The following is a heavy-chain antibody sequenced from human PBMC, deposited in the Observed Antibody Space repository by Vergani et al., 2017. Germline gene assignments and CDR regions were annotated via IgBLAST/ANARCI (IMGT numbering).Heavy chain of an antibody. J-gene: IGHJ6*02. CDR3: AGRGYSYGPPDYYYGIDF. V-gene: IGHV5-51*03. CDR2: IYPGDSDT. CDR1: GYSFTSYW. Sequence: EVQLVQSGAEVKKPGESLKISCKGSGYSFTSYWIGWVRQMPGKGLEWMGNIYPGDSDTRYSPSFQGQVTISADKSISTAYLQWRSLKASDTAMYYCAGRGYSYGPPDYYYGIDFWGQGTTVTVSS. D-gene: IGHD5-18*01.